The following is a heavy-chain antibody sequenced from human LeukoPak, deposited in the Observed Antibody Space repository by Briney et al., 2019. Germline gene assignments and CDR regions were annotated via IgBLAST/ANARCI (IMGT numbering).Heavy chain of an antibody. J-gene: IGHJ4*02. D-gene: IGHD7-27*01. CDR2: IYYSGST. V-gene: IGHV4-59*01. CDR3: ARDSGD. Sequence: TSETLSLTCAVYGGSFSGYYWSWIRQPPGKGLEWIGYIYYSGSTNYNPSLKSRVTISVDTSKNQFSLKLSSVTAADTAVYYCARDSGDWGQGTLVTVSS. CDR1: GGSFSGYY.